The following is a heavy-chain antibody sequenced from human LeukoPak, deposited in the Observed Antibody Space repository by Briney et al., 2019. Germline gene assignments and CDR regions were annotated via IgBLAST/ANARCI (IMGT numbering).Heavy chain of an antibody. CDR1: GFTVSSNY. CDR3: VRDSSSWSFDY. CDR2: IYRGGST. D-gene: IGHD6-13*01. Sequence: GGSLRLSCAASGFTVSSNYMSWVRQAPGKGLEWVSVIYRGGSTYYADSVKGRFTISRHNSKNTLYLQMNSLRAEDTAVYYCVRDSSSWSFDYWGQGTLVTVCS. V-gene: IGHV3-53*04. J-gene: IGHJ4*02.